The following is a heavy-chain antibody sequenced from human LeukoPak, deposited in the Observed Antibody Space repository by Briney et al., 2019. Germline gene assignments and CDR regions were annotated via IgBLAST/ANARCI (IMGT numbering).Heavy chain of an antibody. Sequence: PGGSLRLSCAASGFTFSSYSMNWVRQAPGQGLEWVSYISSSSSTIYYADSVKGRFTISRDNAKNSLYLQMNSLRAEDTAVYYCARTDFDSDYWGQGTLVTVSS. CDR1: GFTFSSYS. V-gene: IGHV3-48*01. CDR2: ISSSSSTI. CDR3: ARTDFDSDY. D-gene: IGHD3-3*01. J-gene: IGHJ4*02.